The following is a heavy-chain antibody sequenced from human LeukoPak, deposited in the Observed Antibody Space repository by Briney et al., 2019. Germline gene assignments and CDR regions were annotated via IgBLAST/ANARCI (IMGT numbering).Heavy chain of an antibody. CDR2: INPNSGGT. V-gene: IGHV1-2*02. CDR1: GYTFTGYY. J-gene: IGHJ4*02. D-gene: IGHD3-10*01. Sequence: GASVKVSCKASGYTFTGYYMHWVRQAPGQGLEWMGWINPNSGGTTYAQKFQGRVTMTRDTSISTAFMELTRLRSDDTAVYYCARDAHGLGSYPDYWGQGTLVTVSS. CDR3: ARDAHGLGSYPDY.